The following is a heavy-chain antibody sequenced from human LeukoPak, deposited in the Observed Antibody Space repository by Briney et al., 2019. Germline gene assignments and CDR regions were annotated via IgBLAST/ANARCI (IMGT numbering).Heavy chain of an antibody. D-gene: IGHD3-3*01. CDR2: INPNSGGT. V-gene: IGHV1-2*04. CDR3: AREPPLTNYDFWSGPTDKSREYNWFDP. Sequence: ASVKVSCKASGYTFTGYYMHWVRQAPGQGLEWMGWINPNSGGTNYAQKFQGWVTMTRDTSISTAYMGLSSLRSEDTAVYYCAREPPLTNYDFWSGPTDKSREYNWFDPWGQGTLVTVSS. J-gene: IGHJ5*02. CDR1: GYTFTGYY.